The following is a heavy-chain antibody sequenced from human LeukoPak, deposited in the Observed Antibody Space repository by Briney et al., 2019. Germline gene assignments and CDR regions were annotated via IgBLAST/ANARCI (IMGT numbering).Heavy chain of an antibody. D-gene: IGHD6-19*01. Sequence: ASMKVSCKASGYTFTSYGISWVRQAPGQGLEWMGWISAYNGNTNYAQKLQGRVTMTTDTSTSTAYMELRSLRSDDTAVYYCARDLDSSGWYGGAEYFQHWGQGTLVTVSS. CDR3: ARDLDSSGWYGGAEYFQH. CDR2: ISAYNGNT. CDR1: GYTFTSYG. V-gene: IGHV1-18*01. J-gene: IGHJ1*01.